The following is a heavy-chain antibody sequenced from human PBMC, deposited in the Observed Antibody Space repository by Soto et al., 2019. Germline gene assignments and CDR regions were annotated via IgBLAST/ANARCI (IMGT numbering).Heavy chain of an antibody. D-gene: IGHD1-26*01. CDR3: AQTDSGRPLVWFDP. CDR1: GVSISSYY. V-gene: IGHV4-59*08. Sequence: PSETLSLTCTVSGVSISSYYWSWIRQPPGKGLEWIGYIDYSGGTNYNPSLKSRVTISVDTSKNQFSLKMSSVTAADTAVYYCAQTDSGRPLVWFDPWGKGNLVPVS. CDR2: IDYSGGT. J-gene: IGHJ5*02.